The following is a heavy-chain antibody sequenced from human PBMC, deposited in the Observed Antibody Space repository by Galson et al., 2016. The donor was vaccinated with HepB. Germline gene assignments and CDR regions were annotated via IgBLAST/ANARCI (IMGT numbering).Heavy chain of an antibody. CDR2: INPSGGST. CDR3: AREGSVTSVFDS. CDR1: GYTFTSYY. J-gene: IGHJ4*02. V-gene: IGHV1-46*01. Sequence: SVKVSCKASGYTFTSYYIHWVRQAPGQGLEWMGIINPSGGSTSYAQKFQGRIAMTRDTSTSTVYMELSSLRSEDSAVYYCAREGSVTSVFDSWGQGAVVTVSS. D-gene: IGHD2-2*01.